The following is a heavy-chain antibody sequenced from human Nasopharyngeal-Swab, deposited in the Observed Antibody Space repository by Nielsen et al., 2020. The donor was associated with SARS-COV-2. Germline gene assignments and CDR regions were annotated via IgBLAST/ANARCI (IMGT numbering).Heavy chain of an antibody. D-gene: IGHD2-8*01. Sequence: GGSLRLSCAASGFTFSSYGMHWVRQAPGKGLEWVAVISYDGSNKYYADSVKGRFTISRDNSKNTLYLQMNSLRAEDTAVYYCARGFPMLPGGCDYWGQGTLVTVSS. CDR3: ARGFPMLPGGCDY. J-gene: IGHJ4*02. V-gene: IGHV3-30*03. CDR1: GFTFSSYG. CDR2: ISYDGSNK.